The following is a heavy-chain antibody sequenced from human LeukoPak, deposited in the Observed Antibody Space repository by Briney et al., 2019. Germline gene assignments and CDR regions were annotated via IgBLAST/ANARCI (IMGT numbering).Heavy chain of an antibody. Sequence: PGGSLRLSCAASGFTFSSSSMNWVRQAPGKGLEWVPSISSSSSYIYYADSVKGRFTISRDNAKNSLYLQMNSLRAEDTAVYYCARERGYCSGGSCHNGARYYYYGMDVWGQGTTVTVSS. CDR2: ISSSSSYI. V-gene: IGHV3-21*01. CDR3: ARERGYCSGGSCHNGARYYYYGMDV. CDR1: GFTFSSSS. D-gene: IGHD2-15*01. J-gene: IGHJ6*02.